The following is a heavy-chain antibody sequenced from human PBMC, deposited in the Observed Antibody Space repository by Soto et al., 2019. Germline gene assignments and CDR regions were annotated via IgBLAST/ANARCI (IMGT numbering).Heavy chain of an antibody. CDR3: ARGWDSSSWYKYYYYGMDV. CDR2: ISSSGSTI. Sequence: EVQLVEPGGGLVQPGGSLGLSCAASGFTFSSYEMNWVRQAPGKGLEWVSYISSSGSTIYYADSVKGRFTISRDNAKNSLYLQMNSLRAEDTAVYYCARGWDSSSWYKYYYYGMDVWGQGTTVTVSS. V-gene: IGHV3-48*03. J-gene: IGHJ6*02. D-gene: IGHD6-13*01. CDR1: GFTFSSYE.